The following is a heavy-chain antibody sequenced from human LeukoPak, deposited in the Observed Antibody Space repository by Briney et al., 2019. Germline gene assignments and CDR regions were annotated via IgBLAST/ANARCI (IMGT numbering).Heavy chain of an antibody. CDR3: AKDQRDDILTGYYDYYFDY. CDR2: ISYDGSNK. CDR1: GFTFSSYG. V-gene: IGHV3-30*18. J-gene: IGHJ4*02. D-gene: IGHD3-9*01. Sequence: PGRSLRLSCAASGFTFSSYGMHWVRQAPGKGLEWVAVISYDGSNKYYEDSVKGRFTISRDNSKNTLYLQMNSLRAEDTAVYYCAKDQRDDILTGYYDYYFDYWGQGTLVTVSS.